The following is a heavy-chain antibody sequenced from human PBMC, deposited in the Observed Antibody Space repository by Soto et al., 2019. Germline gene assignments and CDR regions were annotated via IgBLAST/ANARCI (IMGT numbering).Heavy chain of an antibody. CDR1: GRSISSGGYY. CDR2: IYYSGST. Sequence: QVQLQESGPGLVKPSQTLSLTCTVSGRSISSGGYYWSWIRQHPGKTLEWIGYIYYSGSTYYNPSLKSRVTISVDTSKNQFSLKLSSVTAADTAVYYCARDVDCGGECYAFDIWGQGTMVTVSS. V-gene: IGHV4-31*03. J-gene: IGHJ3*02. CDR3: ARDVDCGGECYAFDI. D-gene: IGHD2-21*01.